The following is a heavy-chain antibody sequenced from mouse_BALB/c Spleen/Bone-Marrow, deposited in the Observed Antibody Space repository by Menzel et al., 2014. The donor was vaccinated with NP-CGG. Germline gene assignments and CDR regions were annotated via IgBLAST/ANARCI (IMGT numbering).Heavy chain of an antibody. CDR2: IDPANGNT. J-gene: IGHJ2*01. V-gene: IGHV14-3*02. Sequence: VQLQQSGAELVKPGASVKLSCTASGFNIKDTYMHWVKQRPEQGLEWIGRIDPANGNTKYDPKFQGKATITADTSSNTAYLQLGSLTSEDTAVYYCASYYYGHYFDYWGQGTTLTVSS. D-gene: IGHD1-1*01. CDR3: ASYYYGHYFDY. CDR1: GFNIKDTY.